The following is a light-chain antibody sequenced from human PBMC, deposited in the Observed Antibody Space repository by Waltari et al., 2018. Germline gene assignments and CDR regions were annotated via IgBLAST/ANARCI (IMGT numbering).Light chain of an antibody. CDR3: QQYLGVPVT. CDR2: GAS. J-gene: IGKJ1*01. V-gene: IGKV3-20*01. Sequence: EIVMTQSPGTPSLSAGERATVPCRASESVSRALAWYQQKPGQAPRLLIYGASTRATGIPDRFSCSGSETDLSLTVSRLEPDDFAVYYCQQYLGVPVTFGQETTVEI. CDR1: ESVSRA.